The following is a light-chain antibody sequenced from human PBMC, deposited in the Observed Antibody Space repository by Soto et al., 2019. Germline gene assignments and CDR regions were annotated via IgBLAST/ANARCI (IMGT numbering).Light chain of an antibody. V-gene: IGLV2-11*01. Sequence: QSALTQPRSVSGSPGQSVTISCTGTSSDVGGYNYVSWYQQYPGKAPKLMIYDVSKRPSGAPDRFSGSKSGNTASLTISGLQAEDEADYYCCSYAGSYTLYVFGTGTKLTVL. CDR2: DVS. CDR3: CSYAGSYTLYV. CDR1: SSDVGGYNY. J-gene: IGLJ1*01.